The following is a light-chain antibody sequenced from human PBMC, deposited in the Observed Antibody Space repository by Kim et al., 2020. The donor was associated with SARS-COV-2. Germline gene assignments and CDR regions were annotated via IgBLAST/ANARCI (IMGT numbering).Light chain of an antibody. Sequence: VSPGQTANITCSGDKLGDKYASWYQQKPGQSPVLVIYQDSKRPSGIPERFSGSNSGNTATLTISGTQAMDEADYYCQTWDSSTDVVFGGGTKVTVL. CDR1: KLGDKY. CDR3: QTWDSSTDVV. J-gene: IGLJ2*01. V-gene: IGLV3-1*01. CDR2: QDS.